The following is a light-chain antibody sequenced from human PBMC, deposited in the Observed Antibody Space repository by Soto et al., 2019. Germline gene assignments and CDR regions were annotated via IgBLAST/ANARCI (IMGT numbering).Light chain of an antibody. CDR2: SND. J-gene: IGLJ2*01. Sequence: QPVLTQPPSASGTPGQRVTISCSGSSSNIGGNTVNWFQQLPGTAPKLLIYSNDQRPSGVPDRFSGSKSGTSASLAIGGLQSEDEADYYCAAWDDSLNGVVFGGGTKLTVL. CDR3: AAWDDSLNGVV. CDR1: SSNIGGNT. V-gene: IGLV1-44*01.